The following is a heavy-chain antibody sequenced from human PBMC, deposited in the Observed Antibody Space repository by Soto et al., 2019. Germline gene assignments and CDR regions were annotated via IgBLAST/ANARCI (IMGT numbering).Heavy chain of an antibody. J-gene: IGHJ6*03. CDR3: ASQTHTITMVRGVKNYYYYMDV. CDR1: GFTFSSYG. Sequence: GGSLRLSCAASGFTFSSYGMHWVRQAPGKGLEWVAVIWYDGSNKYYADSVKGRFTISRDNSKNTLYLQMNSLRAEDTAVYYCASQTHTITMVRGVKNYYYYMDVWGKGTTVTVSS. V-gene: IGHV3-33*01. CDR2: IWYDGSNK. D-gene: IGHD3-10*01.